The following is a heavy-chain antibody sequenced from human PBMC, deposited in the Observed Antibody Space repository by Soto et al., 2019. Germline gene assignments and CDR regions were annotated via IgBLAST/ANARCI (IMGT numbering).Heavy chain of an antibody. CDR2: IYYSGST. V-gene: IGHV4-31*03. CDR1: GGSISSGGYY. CDR3: ARGGYCSGGSCYPISDY. D-gene: IGHD2-15*01. Sequence: PSETLSLTCTVSGGSISSGGYYWSWIRRHPGKGLEWIGYIYYSGSTYYNPSLKSRVTISVDTSKNQFSLKLSSVTAADTAVYYCARGGYCSGGSCYPISDYWGQGTLVTVSS. J-gene: IGHJ4*02.